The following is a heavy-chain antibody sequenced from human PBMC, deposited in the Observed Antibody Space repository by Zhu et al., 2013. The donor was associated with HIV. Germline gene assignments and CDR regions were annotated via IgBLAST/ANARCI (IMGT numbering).Heavy chain of an antibody. Sequence: QVQLVQSGAEVKKPGSSVKVSCKASGGTFSSYAISWVRQAPGQGLEWMGIINPSGGSTSYAQKFQGRVTMTRDTSTSTVYMELSSLRSEDTAVYYCARHKGDAFDIWGQRDKWSPSLQ. J-gene: IGHJ3*02. V-gene: IGHV1-46*01. CDR2: INPSGGST. CDR3: ARHKGDAFDI. CDR1: GGTFSSYA.